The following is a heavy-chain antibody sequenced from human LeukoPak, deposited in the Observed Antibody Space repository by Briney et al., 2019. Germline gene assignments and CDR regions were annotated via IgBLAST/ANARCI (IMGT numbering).Heavy chain of an antibody. J-gene: IGHJ4*02. CDR1: GYTFTGYY. V-gene: IGHV1-2*02. Sequence: ASVKVSCKASGYTFTGYYMHWVRQAPGQGLEWMGWINPNSGGTNYAQKFQGRVTMTRDTSISTAYMELSRLRSDDTAVHYCARGWSYYGSGSYYIDPHFDYWGQGTLVTVSS. CDR2: INPNSGGT. D-gene: IGHD3-10*01. CDR3: ARGWSYYGSGSYYIDPHFDY.